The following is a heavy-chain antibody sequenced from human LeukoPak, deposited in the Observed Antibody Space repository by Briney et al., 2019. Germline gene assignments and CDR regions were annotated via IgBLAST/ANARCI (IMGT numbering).Heavy chain of an antibody. J-gene: IGHJ5*02. Sequence: SETLSLTCTVSGGSINYYYWNWIRQPPGKGLEWIGHIYYSGSTNYNSSLKSRVTISVDTSRNQFSPKLSSLTAADTAVYYCARGKVAAASTLPFDPWGQGTLVTVSS. D-gene: IGHD6-25*01. CDR1: GGSINYYY. CDR3: ARGKVAAASTLPFDP. V-gene: IGHV4-59*01. CDR2: IYYSGST.